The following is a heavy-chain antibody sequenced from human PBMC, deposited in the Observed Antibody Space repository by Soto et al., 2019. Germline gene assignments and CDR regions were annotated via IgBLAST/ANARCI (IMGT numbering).Heavy chain of an antibody. CDR1: GFTFDDYG. CDR2: INSDGSST. Sequence: GSMRLSCAASGFTFDDYGMSWVRQAPGKGLVWVSRINSDGSSTSYADSVKGRFTISRDNAKNTLYLQMNSLRAEDTAVYYCARVLVVTPVPYFDYWGQGTLVTVSS. V-gene: IGHV3-74*01. J-gene: IGHJ4*02. CDR3: ARVLVVTPVPYFDY. D-gene: IGHD2-21*01.